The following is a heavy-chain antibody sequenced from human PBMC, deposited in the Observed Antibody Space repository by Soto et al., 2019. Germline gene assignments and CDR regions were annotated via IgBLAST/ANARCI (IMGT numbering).Heavy chain of an antibody. Sequence: QVQLQESGPGLVKPSETLSLTCTVSGGSVSSGSYYWSWIRQPPGKGLEWIGYIYYSGSTNYNSSLKSRVTISVDTSKNQFSLKLSSVTAADTVVYYCASESRNRLFDYWGQGTLVTVSS. V-gene: IGHV4-61*01. CDR3: ASESRNRLFDY. CDR2: IYYSGST. J-gene: IGHJ4*02. CDR1: GGSVSSGSYY.